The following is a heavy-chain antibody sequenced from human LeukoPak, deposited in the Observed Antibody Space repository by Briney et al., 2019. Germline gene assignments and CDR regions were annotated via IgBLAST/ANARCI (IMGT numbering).Heavy chain of an antibody. Sequence: SQTLSLICAISGDSVSSNSAAWNWIRQSPSRCLEWLGRTYYRSKWYNDYAVSVKSRITINPDTSKNQFSLQLNSVTPEDTAVYYCAREGRDGYNPIPRMGYWGQGTLVTVSS. D-gene: IGHD5-24*01. CDR2: TYYRSKWYN. CDR3: AREGRDGYNPIPRMGY. CDR1: GDSVSSNSAA. V-gene: IGHV6-1*01. J-gene: IGHJ4*02.